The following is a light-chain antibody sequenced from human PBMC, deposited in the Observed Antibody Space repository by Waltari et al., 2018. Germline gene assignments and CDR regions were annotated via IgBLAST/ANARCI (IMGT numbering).Light chain of an antibody. J-gene: IGKJ4*01. CDR3: QQYGNSPVT. CDR1: QSVSSNY. Sequence: EIVLTQSPGTLSLSPGERATLSCRASQSVSSNYLAWYQQKPGQAPRLLIYDASKRATGIADRFSGSGSGTHFPLTISRLEPEDFAVFYCQQYGNSPVTFGGGTKVEIK. V-gene: IGKV3-20*01. CDR2: DAS.